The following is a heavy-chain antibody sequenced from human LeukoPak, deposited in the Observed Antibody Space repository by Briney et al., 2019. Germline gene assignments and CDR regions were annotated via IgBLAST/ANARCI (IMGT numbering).Heavy chain of an antibody. CDR3: ARSGGTSGWYGAFDI. V-gene: IGHV4-59*01. J-gene: IGHJ3*02. D-gene: IGHD6-19*01. Sequence: SETLSLTCAVSGDSISNYYWSWIRQPPGKGLEWIGYIYYSGSTNYNPSLKSRVTISVDTSENQFSLKLSSVTAADTAVYYCARSGGTSGWYGAFDIWGQGTMVTVSS. CDR1: GDSISNYY. CDR2: IYYSGST.